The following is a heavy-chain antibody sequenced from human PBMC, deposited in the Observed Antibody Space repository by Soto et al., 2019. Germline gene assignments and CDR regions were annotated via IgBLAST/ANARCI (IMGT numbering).Heavy chain of an antibody. CDR1: GFTFSSYW. J-gene: IGHJ4*02. Sequence: GGSLRLSCAASGFTFSSYWMSWVRQAPGKGLEWVANIKQDGSGKYYVDSVKGRFTISRDNAKNSLYLQMNSLRAEDTAVYYCARGPRYNWNYYFDYWGQGTLVTVSS. D-gene: IGHD1-7*01. CDR3: ARGPRYNWNYYFDY. CDR2: IKQDGSGK. V-gene: IGHV3-7*03.